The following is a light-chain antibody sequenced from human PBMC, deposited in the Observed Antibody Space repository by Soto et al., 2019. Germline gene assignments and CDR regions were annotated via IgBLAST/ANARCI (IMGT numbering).Light chain of an antibody. V-gene: IGKV1-6*01. Sequence: IQVAQSPPSLSASVGDTVTITCRASQDIRNDLGWYQQKPGRAPKLLIYGASNLQRGVPSRFSGSVSGTEFNLHISGLQPEDLAPCYSLQAYTSAQTFGQGAKV. CDR2: GAS. CDR3: LQAYTSAQT. CDR1: QDIRND. J-gene: IGKJ1*01.